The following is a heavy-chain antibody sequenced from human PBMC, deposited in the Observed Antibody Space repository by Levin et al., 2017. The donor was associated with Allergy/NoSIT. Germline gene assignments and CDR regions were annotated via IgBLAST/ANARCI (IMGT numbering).Heavy chain of an antibody. CDR3: ARGSGPNYNYFDY. J-gene: IGHJ4*02. V-gene: IGHV3-33*01. CDR2: IWFDGSNI. D-gene: IGHD1-14*01. CDR1: GFTFSNYG. Sequence: SLKISCAASGFTFSNYGMHWVRQAPGKGLEWVAVIWFDGSNINYPDSVKGRFTISRDNSKNTLYFQMNSLRAEDTAVYYCARGSGPNYNYFDYWGQGTLVSVPS.